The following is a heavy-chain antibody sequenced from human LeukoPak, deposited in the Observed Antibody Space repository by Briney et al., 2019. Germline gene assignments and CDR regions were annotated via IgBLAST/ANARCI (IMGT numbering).Heavy chain of an antibody. V-gene: IGHV3-30*04. J-gene: IGHJ6*03. D-gene: IGHD6-6*01. CDR1: GFTFSTFP. Sequence: PGGSLRLSCEASGFTFSTFPMHWVRQTPAKGLDWVAVISDDGRDIYYAASVKGRFTISRDNSKNTLYLQMNSLSPEDTAVVYCARVGRVSIYPSYMDVWGKGTTVTVSS. CDR2: ISDDGRDI. CDR3: ARVGRVSIYPSYMDV.